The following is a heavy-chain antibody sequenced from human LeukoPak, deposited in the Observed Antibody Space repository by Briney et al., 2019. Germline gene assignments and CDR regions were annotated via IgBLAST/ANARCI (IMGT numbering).Heavy chain of an antibody. D-gene: IGHD6-6*01. J-gene: IGHJ3*02. CDR2: ISGSGGST. CDR1: GFTFSSYA. CDR3: AKDTAPLIIAAGAFDI. V-gene: IGHV3-23*01. Sequence: GGSLRLSCAASGFTFSSYAMSWVRQAPGKGLGWVSAISGSGGSTYYADSVKGRFTISRDNSKNTLYLQMNSLRAEDTAVYYCAKDTAPLIIAAGAFDIWGQGTMVTVSS.